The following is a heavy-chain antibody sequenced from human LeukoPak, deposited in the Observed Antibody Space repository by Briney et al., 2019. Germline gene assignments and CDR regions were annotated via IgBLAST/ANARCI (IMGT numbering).Heavy chain of an antibody. CDR1: GFTFSDYH. D-gene: IGHD3-22*01. CDR3: ARGRYYDSSGYYSYYFDY. CDR2: ISASSTDI. V-gene: IGHV3-11*06. Sequence: GGSLRLSCAASGFTFSDYHMSWIRQAPGKGLEWVSYISASSTDIHYPDSVKGRFTISRDNAKNSLYLQMNSLRAEDTAVYYCARGRYYDSSGYYSYYFDYWGQGTLVTVSS. J-gene: IGHJ4*02.